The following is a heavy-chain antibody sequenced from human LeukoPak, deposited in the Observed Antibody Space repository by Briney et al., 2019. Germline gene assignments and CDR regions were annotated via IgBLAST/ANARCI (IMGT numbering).Heavy chain of an antibody. Sequence: SETLSLTCSLSGGSIISSSYYWAWIRQPPGMGLEWIGSIYYSGITYYNSSLKSRATVSVDTSRNQFLLHLISVTAADTAVYYCARRNGHSWDVGNWFDPWGQGTLVTVSS. V-gene: IGHV4-39*01. CDR1: GGSIISSSYY. CDR2: IYYSGIT. D-gene: IGHD6-13*01. J-gene: IGHJ5*02. CDR3: ARRNGHSWDVGNWFDP.